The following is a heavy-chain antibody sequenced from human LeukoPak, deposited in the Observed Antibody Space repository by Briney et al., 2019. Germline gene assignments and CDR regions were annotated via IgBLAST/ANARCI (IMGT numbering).Heavy chain of an antibody. CDR3: ARVYGDYPYDAFDI. D-gene: IGHD4-17*01. Sequence: PSETLSLTCTVSGGSISSGGYYWSWIRQHPGKGLEWIGYIYYSGSTNYNPSLKSRVTISVDTSKNQFSLKLSSVTAADTAVYYCARVYGDYPYDAFDIWGQGTMVTVSS. J-gene: IGHJ3*02. CDR2: IYYSGST. V-gene: IGHV4-61*08. CDR1: GGSISSGGYY.